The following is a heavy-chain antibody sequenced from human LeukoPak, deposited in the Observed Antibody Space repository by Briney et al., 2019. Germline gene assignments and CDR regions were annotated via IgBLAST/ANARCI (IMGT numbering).Heavy chain of an antibody. D-gene: IGHD3-22*01. V-gene: IGHV1-18*01. CDR1: GYTFTSYG. CDR3: ARDLVKLDRVPKYYYDSSGYGAFDI. Sequence: ASVKVSCKASGYTFTSYGISWVRQAPGQGLEWMGWISAYNGNTNYAQKLQGRVTMTTDTSTSTAYMELRSLRSDDTAVYYCARDLVKLDRVPKYYYDSSGYGAFDIWGQGTMVTVSS. CDR2: ISAYNGNT. J-gene: IGHJ3*02.